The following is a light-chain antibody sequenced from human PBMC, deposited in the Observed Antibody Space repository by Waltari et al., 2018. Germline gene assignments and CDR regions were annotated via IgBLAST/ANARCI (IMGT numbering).Light chain of an antibody. Sequence: IVLTQSPDSLAVSLGERATINCKSNHTVLLNNKNYLAWYQQKPGQPPKLLIYWASTRGSGVPDRFSGSGSGTEFTLTISSLRTEDVAIYYCQQYYSTPDTFGQGTWLEMK. CDR2: WAS. V-gene: IGKV4-1*01. J-gene: IGKJ2*01. CDR3: QQYYSTPDT. CDR1: HTVLLNNKNY.